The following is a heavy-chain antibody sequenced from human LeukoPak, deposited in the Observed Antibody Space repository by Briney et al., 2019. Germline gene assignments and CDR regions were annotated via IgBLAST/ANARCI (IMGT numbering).Heavy chain of an antibody. J-gene: IGHJ5*02. D-gene: IGHD4-17*01. CDR1: GGSFSGYY. CDR3: ARGGFYGDYDNWFDP. Sequence: SETLSLTCAVYGGSFSGYYWSWIRQPPGKGLEWIGEINHSGSTNYNPSLKSRVTISVDTSKNQFSLKLSSVTAADTAVYYCARGGFYGDYDNWFDPWGQGTLVTVSS. V-gene: IGHV4-34*01. CDR2: INHSGST.